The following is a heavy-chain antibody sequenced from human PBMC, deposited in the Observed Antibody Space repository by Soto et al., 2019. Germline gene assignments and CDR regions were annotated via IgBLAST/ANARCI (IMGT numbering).Heavy chain of an antibody. CDR3: AHRTTTVTWWFDP. V-gene: IGHV2-5*02. J-gene: IGHJ5*02. CDR1: GFSLTTRGEG. D-gene: IGHD4-17*01. Sequence: SGPTLVNPTQTLTLTCTFSGFSLTTRGEGVGWIRQPPGKPLEWLALIYWDDDTRYSPSLKSRLAITKDTSKNQVVLTMSNIDPADTGTYFCAHRTTTVTWWFDPWGQGTLVTVSS. CDR2: IYWDDDT.